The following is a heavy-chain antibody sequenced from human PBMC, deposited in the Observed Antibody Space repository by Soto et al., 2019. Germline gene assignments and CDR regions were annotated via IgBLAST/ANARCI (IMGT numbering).Heavy chain of an antibody. Sequence: GGSLSLSCASSGFTFSSYAMTWVREAPGKRLEWVSGISGSGGTTSYTDSVKGRFTISRDNSTKTLFLEMKSLGVEDTAVYFCARDVWETTSRYYGLDLWGLGTTVTVSS. J-gene: IGHJ6*02. CDR2: ISGSGGTT. D-gene: IGHD1-26*01. CDR3: ARDVWETTSRYYGLDL. CDR1: GFTFSSYA. V-gene: IGHV3-23*01.